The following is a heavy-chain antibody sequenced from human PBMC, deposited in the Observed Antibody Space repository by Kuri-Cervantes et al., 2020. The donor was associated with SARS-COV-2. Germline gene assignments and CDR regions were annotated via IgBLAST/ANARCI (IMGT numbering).Heavy chain of an antibody. CDR1: GFTFRDAW. J-gene: IGHJ6*03. CDR3: TTAAYRDYVWWNWNFYHMDF. CDR2: IKSNPNGGTT. V-gene: IGHV3-15*01. Sequence: GGSLRLSCAASGFTFRDAWMTWVRQAPGKGLEWVGRIKSNPNGGTTEYTAPVKGRFTISRDDSKTTLHLQMNSLTAEDSGVYYCTTAAYRDYVWWNWNFYHMDFWGKGTMVTVSS. D-gene: IGHD3-16*01.